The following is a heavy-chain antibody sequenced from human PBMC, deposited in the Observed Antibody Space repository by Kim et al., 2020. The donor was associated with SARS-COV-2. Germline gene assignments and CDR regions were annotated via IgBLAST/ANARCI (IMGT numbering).Heavy chain of an antibody. Sequence: GGSLRLSCAASGFTFSNYGMSWVRQAPGKGVEWVSGISGSGDTTTYADSVKGRFTVSRDNSKNTLYLQMSSLRAEDTAIYYCANPRQPDYWGQGTLVTVS. D-gene: IGHD6-13*01. CDR3: ANPRQPDY. V-gene: IGHV3-23*01. CDR1: GFTFSNYG. CDR2: ISGSGDTT. J-gene: IGHJ4*02.